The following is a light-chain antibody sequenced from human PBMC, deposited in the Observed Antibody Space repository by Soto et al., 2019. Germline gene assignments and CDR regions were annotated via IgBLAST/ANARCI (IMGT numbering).Light chain of an antibody. CDR1: QSVSSY. Sequence: EIVLTQSPATLSLSPGERATLSCRASQSVSSYVAWYQQKPGQAPRLLIYDASNRATGIPARFSGSGSGTDFTLTISSLEPEDFAVYHCQQRSNWPPYTLGQGTKLEIK. J-gene: IGKJ2*01. CDR2: DAS. CDR3: QQRSNWPPYT. V-gene: IGKV3-11*01.